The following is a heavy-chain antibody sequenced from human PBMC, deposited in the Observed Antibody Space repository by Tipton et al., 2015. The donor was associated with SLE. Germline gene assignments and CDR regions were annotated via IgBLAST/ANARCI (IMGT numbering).Heavy chain of an antibody. J-gene: IGHJ6*02. D-gene: IGHD3-22*01. CDR1: GYTFTSYA. Sequence: QAQLVQSGAEVKKPGASVKVSCKASGYTFTSYAMHWARQAPGQRLEWRGWINAGNGNTKYSQKFQGRVTITRDTSASTAYMELSSLRSEDTAVYYCAGEVPLYDGSGSHDGMDVWGQGTTVTVSS. V-gene: IGHV1-3*01. CDR2: INAGNGNT. CDR3: AGEVPLYDGSGSHDGMDV.